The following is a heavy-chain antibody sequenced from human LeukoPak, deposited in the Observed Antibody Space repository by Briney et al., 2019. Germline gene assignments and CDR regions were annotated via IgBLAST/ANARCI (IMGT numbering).Heavy chain of an antibody. CDR2: IYPNSGGT. J-gene: IGHJ4*02. V-gene: IGHV1-2*02. CDR3: ARAGLCGANCYVFFYY. Sequence: GASVTVSCKASGYTFPGYYRHWVRQAPGQGLEWMGYIYPNSGGTRFAQRFQGRVTMTTDTSTSTAYMELSGLTSDDTAVYYCARAGLCGANCYVFFYYLGQGTLVTVSS. D-gene: IGHD2-15*01. CDR1: GYTFPGYY.